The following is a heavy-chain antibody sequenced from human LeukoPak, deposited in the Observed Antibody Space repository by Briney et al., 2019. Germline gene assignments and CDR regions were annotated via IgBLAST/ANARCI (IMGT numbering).Heavy chain of an antibody. CDR3: ARGGGLGSSGGLAYFVY. Sequence: GGSLILFCSASGFNGSSNYMSWFRQAPGKGLEWFSLIYSAGNTYYTASVKGRFNISRDNSRNTLYLQMNSLRAEDTAVYYCARGGGLGSSGGLAYFVYWGQGTPVTVSS. D-gene: IGHD6-19*01. CDR1: GFNGSSNY. V-gene: IGHV3-53*01. CDR2: IYSAGNT. J-gene: IGHJ4*02.